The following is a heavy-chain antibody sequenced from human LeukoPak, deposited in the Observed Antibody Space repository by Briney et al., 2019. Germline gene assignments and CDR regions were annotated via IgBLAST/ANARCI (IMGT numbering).Heavy chain of an antibody. D-gene: IGHD3-22*01. Sequence: GGSLRLSCAASGFTFSSYGMSWVRQAPGKGLEWVSAISGSGGSTYYADSVKGRFTISRDNSKNTLYLQMNSLRAEDTAVYYCARADVVVIGGLDYWGQGTLVTVSS. CDR3: ARADVVVIGGLDY. CDR2: ISGSGGST. CDR1: GFTFSSYG. J-gene: IGHJ4*02. V-gene: IGHV3-23*01.